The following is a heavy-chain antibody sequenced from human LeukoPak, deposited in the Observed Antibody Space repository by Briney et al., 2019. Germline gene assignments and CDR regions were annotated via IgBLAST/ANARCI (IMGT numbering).Heavy chain of an antibody. J-gene: IGHJ6*03. Sequence: GGSLRLSCAASGFTFSSYWMSWVRQAPGKGLEWVANIKQDGSEKYYVDSVKGRFTISRDNAKNSLYLQMNSLRAEDTAVYYCAREGSDWNYYYYMDVWGKGTTVTISS. CDR1: GFTFSSYW. CDR3: AREGSDWNYYYYMDV. V-gene: IGHV3-7*01. CDR2: IKQDGSEK. D-gene: IGHD6-19*01.